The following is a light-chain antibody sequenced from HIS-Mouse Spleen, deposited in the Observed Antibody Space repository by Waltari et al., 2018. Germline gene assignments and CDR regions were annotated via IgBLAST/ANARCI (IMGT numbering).Light chain of an antibody. CDR1: SSDVGSYNL. CDR3: CSYAGSSTFVV. Sequence: QSALTQPASVSGSPGQSITISCTGTSSDVGSYNLVSWYQQHPGKAPKLMIYEGSKRPSGVSNRVSGSKPGNTASLTISGLQAEDEADYYCCSYAGSSTFVVFGGGTKLTVL. J-gene: IGLJ2*01. V-gene: IGLV2-23*03. CDR2: EGS.